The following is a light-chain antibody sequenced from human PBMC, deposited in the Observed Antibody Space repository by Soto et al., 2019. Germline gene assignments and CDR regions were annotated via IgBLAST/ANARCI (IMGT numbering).Light chain of an antibody. CDR1: SSDVGGYNY. V-gene: IGLV2-8*01. CDR3: SSFAGGGNPVL. J-gene: IGLJ2*01. CDR2: EVT. Sequence: ALTQPPSASGSLGQSVTISCTGTSSDVGGYNYVSWHQQHPGKAPKLMIYEVTKRPSGVPDRFSGSKSGNTASLTVSGLQAEDEADYYCSSFAGGGNPVLFGGGTKLTVL.